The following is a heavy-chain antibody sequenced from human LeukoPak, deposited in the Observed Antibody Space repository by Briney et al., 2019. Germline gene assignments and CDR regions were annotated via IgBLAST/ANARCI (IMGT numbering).Heavy chain of an antibody. D-gene: IGHD5-12*01. CDR3: ARVRRGYSGYDSGDYFDY. V-gene: IGHV1-69*05. CDR2: IIPIFGTA. Sequence: SVKVSCKASGGTFSSHAISWVRQAPGQGLEWMGGIIPIFGTANYAQKFQGRVTITTDESTSTAYMELSSLRSEDTAVYYCARVRRGYSGYDSGDYFDYWGQGTLVTVSS. CDR1: GGTFSSHA. J-gene: IGHJ4*02.